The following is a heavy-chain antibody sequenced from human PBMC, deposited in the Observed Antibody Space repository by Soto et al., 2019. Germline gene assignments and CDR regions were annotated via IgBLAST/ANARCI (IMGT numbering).Heavy chain of an antibody. Sequence: GGSLRLSCTASGFTFSNYPMGWVRQAPGKGLEWVAGISIRDTTYYADSVKGRFTISRDNSKAALSLQIHSLGAEDTAIYFCAKLRGYVSALYHFDYWGLGTLVTVSS. CDR1: GFTFSNYP. J-gene: IGHJ4*02. CDR2: ISIRDTT. V-gene: IGHV3-23*01. CDR3: AKLRGYVSALYHFDY. D-gene: IGHD3-16*01.